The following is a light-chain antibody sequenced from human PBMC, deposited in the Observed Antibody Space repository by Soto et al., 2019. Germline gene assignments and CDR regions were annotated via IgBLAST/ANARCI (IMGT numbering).Light chain of an antibody. Sequence: QSVLTQPPSASGSPGQSVTISCTGTSSDVGGYNYVSWYQQHPGEAPKVMIYEVSKRPSGVPDRFSGSKSGNTASLTVSGLQAEDEADYYCSSYTSSSTLVFGTGTRSPS. CDR1: SSDVGGYNY. CDR2: EVS. CDR3: SSYTSSSTLV. J-gene: IGLJ1*01. V-gene: IGLV2-8*01.